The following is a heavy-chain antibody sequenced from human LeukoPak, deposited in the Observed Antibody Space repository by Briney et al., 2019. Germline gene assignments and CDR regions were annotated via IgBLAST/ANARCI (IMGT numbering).Heavy chain of an antibody. CDR3: ARLRALSGHRGAFDI. J-gene: IGHJ3*02. CDR2: VYYTGNA. Sequence: PSETLPLTCAVSGDSISNHIYYWDWIRQTPGKGLEWIGAVYYTGNAYYNPSLKSRVTISVDTSDNRFSLHLSSVNAADTAIYYCARLRALSGHRGAFDIWGQGTLVTVSS. CDR1: GDSISNHIYY. V-gene: IGHV4-39*01. D-gene: IGHD5/OR15-5a*01.